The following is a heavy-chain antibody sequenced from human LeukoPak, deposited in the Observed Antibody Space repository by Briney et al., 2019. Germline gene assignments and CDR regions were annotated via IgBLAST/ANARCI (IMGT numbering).Heavy chain of an antibody. Sequence: GGSLRLSCAASGFTFSSYAMSWVRQAPGKGLEWVSAISGSGGSTYYADSVKGWFTISRDNSKNTLYLQMNSLRAEDTAVYYCAPYYYDSSGYLYFDYWGQGTLVTVSS. J-gene: IGHJ4*02. CDR2: ISGSGGST. CDR3: APYYYDSSGYLYFDY. D-gene: IGHD3-22*01. CDR1: GFTFSSYA. V-gene: IGHV3-23*01.